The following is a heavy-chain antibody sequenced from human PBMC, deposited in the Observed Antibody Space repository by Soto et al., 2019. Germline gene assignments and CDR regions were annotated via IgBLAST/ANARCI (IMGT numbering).Heavy chain of an antibody. CDR2: ISYDGSNK. V-gene: IGHV3-30*18. D-gene: IGHD6-19*01. J-gene: IGHJ2*01. Sequence: QVQLVESGGGVVQPGRSLRLSCAASGFTFSSYGMHWVRQAPGKGLEWVAVISYDGSNKYYADSVKGRFTISRDNSKNTLYLKMNSLRAEDTAVYYCAKAHGQWLVYWYFDLWGRGTLVTVSS. CDR3: AKAHGQWLVYWYFDL. CDR1: GFTFSSYG.